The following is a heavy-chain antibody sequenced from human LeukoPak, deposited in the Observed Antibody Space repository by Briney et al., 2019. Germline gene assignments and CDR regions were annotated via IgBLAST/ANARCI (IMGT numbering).Heavy chain of an antibody. CDR2: ITSGSSYI. CDR3: ARDPYSGSYGNYYYYFMDV. D-gene: IGHD1-26*01. J-gene: IGHJ6*03. V-gene: IGHV3-21*01. Sequence: GGSLRLSCAASGFTFDDYGMSWVRQAPGKGLEWVSSITSGSSYIYYADSVKGRFTISRDNAKNSLYLQMNSLRAEDTAVYYCARDPYSGSYGNYYYYFMDVWGKGTTVTISS. CDR1: GFTFDDYG.